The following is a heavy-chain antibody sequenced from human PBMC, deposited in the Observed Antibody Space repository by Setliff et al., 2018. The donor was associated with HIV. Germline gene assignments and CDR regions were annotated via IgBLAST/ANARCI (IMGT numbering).Heavy chain of an antibody. J-gene: IGHJ6*02. V-gene: IGHV4-59*11. Sequence: KPSETLSLTCTVSGGSISSHYWSWIRQAPGKGLEWIGTMYFRGNARNSPSLKSRVTISVDTSKNQLSLNLTSVTAADTAVYYCARVETSVRGATYGMDVWGQGTAVTVSS. CDR1: GGSISSHY. CDR3: ARVETSVRGATYGMDV. CDR2: MYFRGNA. D-gene: IGHD3-10*01.